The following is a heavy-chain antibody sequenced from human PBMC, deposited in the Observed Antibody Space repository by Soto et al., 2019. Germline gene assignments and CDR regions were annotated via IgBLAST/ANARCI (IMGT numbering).Heavy chain of an antibody. D-gene: IGHD1-26*01. V-gene: IGHV4-61*01. J-gene: IGHJ4*02. Sequence: SETLSLTCTVSGGSVSSGSYYWSWIRQPPGKGLEWIGYIYYSGSTNYNPSLKSRVTISVDTSKNQFSLKLSSVTAADTAVYYCARGDSGSYFNYWGQGTLVTVPQ. CDR3: ARGDSGSYFNY. CDR1: GGSVSSGSYY. CDR2: IYYSGST.